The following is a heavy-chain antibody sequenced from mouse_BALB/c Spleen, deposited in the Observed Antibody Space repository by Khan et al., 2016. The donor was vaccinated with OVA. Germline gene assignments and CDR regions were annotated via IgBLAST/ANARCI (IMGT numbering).Heavy chain of an antibody. V-gene: IGHV3-2*02. D-gene: IGHD2-3*01. J-gene: IGHJ4*01. CDR3: ARDGSRYNYAMDY. CDR1: GYSITSDYA. CDR2: ISYSGRT. Sequence: EVELVESGPGLVKPSQSLSLTCTVTGYSITSDYAWNWIRQFPGNTLEWLGYISYSGRTNYNPSLKSRISHTRDTSQNQFILQLNSVTTEDTATYYCARDGSRYNYAMDYWGQGTSVTVSS.